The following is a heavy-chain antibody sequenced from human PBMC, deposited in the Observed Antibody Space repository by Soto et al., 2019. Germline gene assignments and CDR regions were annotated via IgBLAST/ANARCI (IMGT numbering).Heavy chain of an antibody. V-gene: IGHV4-59*01. CDR3: ARVHSGSYSYGLGV. CDR2: ISISGSA. J-gene: IGHJ6*02. CDR1: GGSISSYY. D-gene: IGHD1-26*01. Sequence: SETLSLTCTVSGGSISSYYWNWIRQPPGKGLEWIGYISISGSANYNPSLKSRVTISLDTSKNQFSLKLSSVTAADTAVYYCARVHSGSYSYGLGVWGQGTTVTVSS.